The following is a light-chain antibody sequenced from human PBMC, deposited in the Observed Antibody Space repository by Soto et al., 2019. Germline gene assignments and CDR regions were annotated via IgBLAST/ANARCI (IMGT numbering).Light chain of an antibody. Sequence: DIQLTQSPSSLSAAVGDSVTITCRASQDIITYLTWYQHKPGRAPKLLVYDAYSINSGVPSRFRGSGGGRQFTLTISRLQPEYFATYYCQQTYRTRLFSFGPGTTGDLK. J-gene: IGKJ3*01. CDR3: QQTYRTRLFS. CDR1: QDIITY. V-gene: IGKV1-39*01. CDR2: DAY.